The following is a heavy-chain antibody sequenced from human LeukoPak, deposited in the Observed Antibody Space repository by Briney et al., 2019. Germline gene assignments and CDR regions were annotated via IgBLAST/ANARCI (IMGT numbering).Heavy chain of an antibody. D-gene: IGHD2-2*01. V-gene: IGHV4-39*07. J-gene: IGHJ3*02. CDR2: IYYSGST. CDR3: ATPYCSSTSCYDAFDI. Sequence: PSETLSLTCTVSGGSISSSSYYWGWIRQPPGKGLEWIGSIYYSGSTYYNPSLKSRVTISVDTSKNQFSLKLSSVTAADTAVYYCATPYCSSTSCYDAFDIWGQGTMVTVSS. CDR1: GGSISSSSYY.